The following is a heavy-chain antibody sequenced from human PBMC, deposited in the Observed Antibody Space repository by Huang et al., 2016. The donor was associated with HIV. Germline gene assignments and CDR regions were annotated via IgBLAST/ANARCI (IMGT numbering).Heavy chain of an antibody. CDR1: GFTFSSYG. CDR3: AKGGSAAAVLDF. D-gene: IGHD6-13*01. CDR2: ISYDAKTK. J-gene: IGHJ4*02. Sequence: QVQLVESGGGVVQPGRSLRISCAASGFTFSSYGMHWVRQAPGKGLGWVAVISYDAKTKYYAESVKGRFSISRDNSKTTVYLQLNSLRLEDTAVYYCAKGGSAAAVLDFWGQGTLVTVSS. V-gene: IGHV3-30*18.